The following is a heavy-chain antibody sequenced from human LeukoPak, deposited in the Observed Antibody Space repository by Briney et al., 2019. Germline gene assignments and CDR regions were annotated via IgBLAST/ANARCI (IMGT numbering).Heavy chain of an antibody. CDR3: ARSGGLQKFDY. Sequence: HTGGSPRLSCAASEFTFSNYALHWVRQAPGKGLQWVAVISYDGNTIHYADSVKGRFIISRDTSKNTLYLQMNSLRAEDTAVYYCARSGGLQKFDYWGQGTLVTVSS. CDR1: EFTFSNYA. CDR2: ISYDGNTI. V-gene: IGHV3-30-3*01. D-gene: IGHD4-11*01. J-gene: IGHJ4*02.